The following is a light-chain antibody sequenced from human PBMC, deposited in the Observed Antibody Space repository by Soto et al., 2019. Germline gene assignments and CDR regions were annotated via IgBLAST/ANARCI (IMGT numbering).Light chain of an antibody. J-gene: IGKJ1*01. V-gene: IGKV3-11*01. CDR1: QTFSNN. CDR3: QQRGDWPRT. Sequence: EIVLTQSPATLPLSPGERATLSCRASQTFSNNLAWYQQKPGQAPRLLIYDASTRATGIPARFSGSGSGTDFTLTISSLEPEDFAVYYCQQRGDWPRTFGQGTKVEI. CDR2: DAS.